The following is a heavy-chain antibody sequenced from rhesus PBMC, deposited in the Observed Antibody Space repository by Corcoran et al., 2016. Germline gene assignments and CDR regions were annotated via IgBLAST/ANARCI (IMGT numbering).Heavy chain of an antibody. J-gene: IGHJ6*01. CDR1: GGSVSSDY. V-gene: IGHV4-173*01. CDR3: ATGDRLSGMHS. Sequence: QLQLQESGPGLLKPSETLSLTCAVSGGSVSSDYCNWIRQPPGKGLEWLGRISGSGGFTDYNPSVNSRVTFSTDTSKNHFSLKLTAVTAADTTVYYCATGDRLSGMHSWGQGVVVTVSS. CDR2: ISGSGGFT.